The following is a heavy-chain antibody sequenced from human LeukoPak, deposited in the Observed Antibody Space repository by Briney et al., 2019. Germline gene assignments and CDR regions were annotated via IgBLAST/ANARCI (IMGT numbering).Heavy chain of an antibody. CDR2: IYHSGST. J-gene: IGHJ6*04. CDR3: ARSRSESYYYGMDV. D-gene: IGHD5-24*01. Sequence: SGTLSLTCAVSGGSISSSNWWSWVRQPPGKGLEWIGEIYHSGSTNYNPSLKSRVTISVDKSKNQFSLKLSSVTAADTAVYYCARSRSESYYYGMDVWGKGTTVTVSS. CDR1: GGSISSSNW. V-gene: IGHV4-4*02.